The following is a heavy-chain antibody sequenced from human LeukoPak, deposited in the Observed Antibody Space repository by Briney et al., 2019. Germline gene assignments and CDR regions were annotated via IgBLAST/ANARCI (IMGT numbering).Heavy chain of an antibody. J-gene: IGHJ4*02. Sequence: PGRSLRLSCAASGFTFSSYAMSWVRQAPGKGLEWVSAISGSGGSTYYADSVKGRFTISRDNSKNTLYLQMNSLRAEDTAVYYCAKRPNYDSYFDYWGQGTLVTVSS. CDR2: ISGSGGST. V-gene: IGHV3-23*01. D-gene: IGHD3-22*01. CDR1: GFTFSSYA. CDR3: AKRPNYDSYFDY.